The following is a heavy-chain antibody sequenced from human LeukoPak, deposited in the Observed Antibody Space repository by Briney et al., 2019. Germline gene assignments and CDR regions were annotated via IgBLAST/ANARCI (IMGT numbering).Heavy chain of an antibody. J-gene: IGHJ3*01. CDR1: GFTFSTYA. Sequence: PGGSLRLSCAASGFTFSTYAMHWVRQAPGKGLQWVAAIWYDGSNKYYPDSVKGRFTISRDNSKNTLYLQMNSLRADDTAVYYCARETYCGGGSCYRGNFDVWDQGTMVTVSS. CDR2: IWYDGSNK. V-gene: IGHV3-33*01. D-gene: IGHD2-15*01. CDR3: ARETYCGGGSCYRGNFDV.